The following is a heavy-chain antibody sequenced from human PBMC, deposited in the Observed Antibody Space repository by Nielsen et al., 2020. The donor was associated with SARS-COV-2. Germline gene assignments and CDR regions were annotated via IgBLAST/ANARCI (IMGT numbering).Heavy chain of an antibody. D-gene: IGHD2-15*01. Sequence: GGSLRLSCAASGFTFSSYGMNWVRQAPGRGLEWVSSISGSSRYINYADSVKGRFTISRDNSKNTLYMQMNSLRGEDTAVYYCARGGYCSGDSCYPRLGFFDIWGQGTMVTVSS. CDR1: GFTFSSYG. CDR2: ISGSSRYI. V-gene: IGHV3-21*04. J-gene: IGHJ3*02. CDR3: ARGGYCSGDSCYPRLGFFDI.